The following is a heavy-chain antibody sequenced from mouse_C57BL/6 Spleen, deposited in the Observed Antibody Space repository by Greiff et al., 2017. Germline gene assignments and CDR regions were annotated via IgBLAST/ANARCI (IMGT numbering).Heavy chain of an antibody. J-gene: IGHJ1*03. CDR2: ISGGGGNT. Sequence: EVKLMEPGGGLVKPGGSLKLSCAASGFTFSSYTMSWVRQTPEKRLEWVATISGGGGNTYYPDSVKGRFTISRDNAKNTLYLQMSSLRSEDTALYYCARHHGSSPYWYFDVWGTGTTVTVSS. V-gene: IGHV5-9*01. CDR1: GFTFSSYT. D-gene: IGHD1-1*01. CDR3: ARHHGSSPYWYFDV.